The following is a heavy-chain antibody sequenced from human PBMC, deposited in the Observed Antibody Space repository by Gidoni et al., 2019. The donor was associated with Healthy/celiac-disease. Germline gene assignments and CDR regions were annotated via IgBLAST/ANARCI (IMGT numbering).Heavy chain of an antibody. D-gene: IGHD3-10*01. CDR3: ARASYYYGSGSYYPFDY. V-gene: IGHV4-34*01. CDR2: INHSGST. J-gene: IGHJ4*02. Sequence: QVQLQQWGAGLLKPSDSLSLTCAVYGGSFSGYYWSWIRQPPGKGLEWIGEINHSGSTNYNPSLKSRVTISVDTSKNQFSLKLSSVTAADTAVYYCARASYYYGSGSYYPFDYWGQGTLVTVSS. CDR1: GGSFSGYY.